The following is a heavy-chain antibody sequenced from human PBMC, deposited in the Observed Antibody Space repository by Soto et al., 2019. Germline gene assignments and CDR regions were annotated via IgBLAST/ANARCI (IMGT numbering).Heavy chain of an antibody. CDR3: ARNVETAMVVFDY. J-gene: IGHJ4*02. V-gene: IGHV3-48*01. D-gene: IGHD5-18*01. Sequence: GGSLRLSCAVSGFTFNTYSMNWVRQAPGKGLEWVSYISRSSSTINYADSVKGRFTISRDNAMNSLYLQMNSLRAEDTAVYYCARNVETAMVVFDYWGQGTLVTVSS. CDR1: GFTFNTYS. CDR2: ISRSSSTI.